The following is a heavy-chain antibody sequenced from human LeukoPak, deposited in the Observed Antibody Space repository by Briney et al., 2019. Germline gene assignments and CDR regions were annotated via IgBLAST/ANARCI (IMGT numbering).Heavy chain of an antibody. CDR1: GGSISPYY. V-gene: IGHV4-59*01. CDR3: ASSAVPSVLTRFDY. CDR2: ISYSGST. D-gene: IGHD4/OR15-4a*01. J-gene: IGHJ4*02. Sequence: PSETLSLTCTVSGGSISPYYWSWVRQPPGKGLEWIGHISYSGSTNYNPSPKSRVTISVDTSKNQFSLKLSSVTAADTAVYYCASSAVPSVLTRFDYWGQGTLVTVSS.